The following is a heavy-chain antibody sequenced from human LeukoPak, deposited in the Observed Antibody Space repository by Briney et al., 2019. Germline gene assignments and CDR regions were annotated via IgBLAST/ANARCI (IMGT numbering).Heavy chain of an antibody. J-gene: IGHJ5*02. D-gene: IGHD6-13*01. CDR1: GFTFNNYD. Sequence: GGSLRLSCAASGFTFNNYDMHWVRQAPGKGPEWVAVIWYDGSNKYYADSVKGRFTISRDNAKNSLYLQMNSLRAEDTAVYYCARGSRSWSPRGNWFDPWGQGTLVTVSS. CDR2: IWYDGSNK. CDR3: ARGSRSWSPRGNWFDP. V-gene: IGHV3-33*01.